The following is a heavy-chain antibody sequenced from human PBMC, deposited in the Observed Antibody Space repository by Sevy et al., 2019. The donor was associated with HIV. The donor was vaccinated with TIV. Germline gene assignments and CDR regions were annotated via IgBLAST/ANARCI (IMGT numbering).Heavy chain of an antibody. J-gene: IGHJ4*02. D-gene: IGHD4-17*01. CDR3: ARGLSHQDYGGNPGFDY. Sequence: SETLSLTCAVYGGSFSGYYWSWIRQPPGKGLEWIGEINHSGSTNYNPSLKSRVTISVDTSKNQFSLKLSSVTAADTAVYYCARGLSHQDYGGNPGFDYWGQGTLVTVSS. CDR2: INHSGST. V-gene: IGHV4-34*01. CDR1: GGSFSGYY.